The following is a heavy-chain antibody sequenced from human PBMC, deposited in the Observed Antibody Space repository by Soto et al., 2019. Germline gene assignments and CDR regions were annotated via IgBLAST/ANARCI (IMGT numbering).Heavy chain of an antibody. CDR2: IIPIFGTA. Sequence: QVQLVQSGAEVKKPGSSVKVSCKASGGTFSSYAISWVRQAPGQGLEWMGGIIPIFGTANYAQKFQGRVTITADKSTSTAYMELSRLRSADTAVYYCARDSWGFGGGISLSAPADYWGQGTLVTVSS. CDR1: GGTFSSYA. D-gene: IGHD3-10*01. CDR3: ARDSWGFGGGISLSAPADY. V-gene: IGHV1-69*06. J-gene: IGHJ4*02.